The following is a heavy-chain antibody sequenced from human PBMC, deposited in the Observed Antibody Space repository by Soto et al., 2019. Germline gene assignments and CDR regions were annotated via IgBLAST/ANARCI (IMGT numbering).Heavy chain of an antibody. CDR2: MNPNSGNT. Sequence: ASVKVSCKASGYTFTSYDINWVRQATGQGLEWMGWMNPNSGNTGYAQKFQGRVTMTRNTSISTAYMELSSLRSEDTAVYYCARKGGSRRANWFDPWGQGTVVTVSS. V-gene: IGHV1-8*01. J-gene: IGHJ5*02. CDR1: GYTFTSYD. CDR3: ARKGGSRRANWFDP. D-gene: IGHD6-13*01.